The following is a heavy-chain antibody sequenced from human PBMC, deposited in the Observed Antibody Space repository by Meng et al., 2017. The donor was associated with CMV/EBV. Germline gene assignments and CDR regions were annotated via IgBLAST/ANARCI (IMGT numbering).Heavy chain of an antibody. Sequence: SVKVSCKASGGTFSSYSISWVRQAPGQGLEWMGGIIPIFGTANYAQKFQGRVTITTDESTSTAYMELSSLRSEDTAVYYCAGTYYYDSSGYYYSAFDIWGQGTMVTVS. CDR1: GGTFSSYS. CDR2: IIPIFGTA. D-gene: IGHD3-22*01. CDR3: AGTYYYDSSGYYYSAFDI. V-gene: IGHV1-69*05. J-gene: IGHJ3*02.